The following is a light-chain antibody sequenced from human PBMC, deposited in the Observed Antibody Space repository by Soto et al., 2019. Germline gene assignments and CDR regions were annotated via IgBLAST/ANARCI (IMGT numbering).Light chain of an antibody. CDR3: QKYNSAPWT. J-gene: IGKJ1*01. Sequence: DIQRTKSASSLSASVGDRVTITCRASQGISTYLAWYQQKPVTVPKLLISAASTLQTGVPSRFSGGGSWPDFTLNISSLQPEDVATYYCQKYNSAPWTFGEGTKVDI. V-gene: IGKV1-27*01. CDR1: QGISTY. CDR2: AAS.